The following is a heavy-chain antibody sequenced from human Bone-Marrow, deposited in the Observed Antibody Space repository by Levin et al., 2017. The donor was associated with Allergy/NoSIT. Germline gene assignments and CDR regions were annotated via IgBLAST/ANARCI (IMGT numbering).Heavy chain of an antibody. D-gene: IGHD2-15*01. J-gene: IGHJ4*02. CDR2: TRSKGHSYST. CDR1: GFTFSDHY. CDR3: ARGPYCSGGRCPGAFDY. V-gene: IGHV3-72*01. Sequence: GGSLRLSCAASGFTFSDHYMDWVRQAPGKGLEWLARTRSKGHSYSTEYAAFVQGSFSISRDASTTSLYLQMNSLKTEGTAVYYCARGPYCSGGRCPGAFDYWGQGTLVTVSS.